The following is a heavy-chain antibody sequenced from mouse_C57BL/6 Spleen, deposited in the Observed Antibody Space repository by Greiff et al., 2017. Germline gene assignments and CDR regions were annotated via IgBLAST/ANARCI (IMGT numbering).Heavy chain of an antibody. Sequence: QVQLQQSGAELVKPGASVKISCKASGYAFSSYWMNWVKQRPGKGLEWIGQIYPGDGDTNYNGKFKGKATLTADKSSSTAYRQLSSLTSEDSAVYCGAREANWDRYFDVWGTGTTVTVSS. D-gene: IGHD4-1*01. CDR2: IYPGDGDT. CDR1: GYAFSSYW. V-gene: IGHV1-80*01. J-gene: IGHJ1*03. CDR3: AREANWDRYFDV.